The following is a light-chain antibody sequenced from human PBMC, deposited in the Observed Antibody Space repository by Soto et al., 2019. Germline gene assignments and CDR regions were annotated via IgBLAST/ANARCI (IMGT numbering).Light chain of an antibody. V-gene: IGLV2-14*01. CDR1: SNDIGAYKY. J-gene: IGLJ1*01. Sequence: QSVLTQPASVSGSPGQSITISCTGSSNDIGAYKYVSWYPQYPGKAPKLIIFEVSNRHSGVSNRFSGSKSGNTASLTIAGLQAEDEADYHCSSYTTGSTLYVFGGGTKVTVL. CDR3: SSYTTGSTLYV. CDR2: EVS.